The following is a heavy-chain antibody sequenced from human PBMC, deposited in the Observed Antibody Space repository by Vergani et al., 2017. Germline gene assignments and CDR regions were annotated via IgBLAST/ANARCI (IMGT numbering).Heavy chain of an antibody. J-gene: IGHJ4*02. Sequence: EVQLVESGGGLVQPGGSLRLSCAASGFTFSSYSMNWVRQAPGKGLEWVSYISSSSSTKYYADSVKGRFTISRDNAKNSLYLQMNSLRDEDTAVYYCATSRYCSSTSCYANYWGQGTLVTVSS. CDR1: GFTFSSYS. CDR2: ISSSSSTK. V-gene: IGHV3-48*02. CDR3: ATSRYCSSTSCYANY. D-gene: IGHD2-2*01.